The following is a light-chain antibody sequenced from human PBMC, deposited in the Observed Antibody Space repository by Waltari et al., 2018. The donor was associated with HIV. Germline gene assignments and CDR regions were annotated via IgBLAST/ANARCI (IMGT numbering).Light chain of an antibody. CDR1: SSDVGSYNL. J-gene: IGLJ2*01. Sequence: QSALTQPASVSGSPGQSITISCTGTSSDVGSYNLVSWYQQHPGKAPKRMIYEVSKRPSGVSNRFSGSKSGNTASLTSSGRQAEDEADYYCCSYAGSSTSVFGGGTKLTGL. CDR3: CSYAGSSTSV. V-gene: IGLV2-23*02. CDR2: EVS.